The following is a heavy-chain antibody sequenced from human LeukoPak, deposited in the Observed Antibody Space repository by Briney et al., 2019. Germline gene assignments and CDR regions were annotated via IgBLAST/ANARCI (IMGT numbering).Heavy chain of an antibody. CDR1: GGSISSSSFY. Sequence: SETLSLTCSVSGGSISSSSFYWGWIRQPPGTGLDWIGRIYTSGSTNYNPSLKSRVTMSVDTSKNQFSLKLSSVTAADTAVYYCAGDSGSLDYWGQGTLVTVSS. CDR3: AGDSGSLDY. CDR2: IYTSGST. D-gene: IGHD3-10*01. J-gene: IGHJ4*02. V-gene: IGHV4-61*02.